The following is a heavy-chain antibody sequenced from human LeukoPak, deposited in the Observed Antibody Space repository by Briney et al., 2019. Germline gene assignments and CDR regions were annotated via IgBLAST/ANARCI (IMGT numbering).Heavy chain of an antibody. V-gene: IGHV4-4*02. J-gene: IGHJ4*02. CDR1: GDSISSSNW. D-gene: IGHD3-10*01. CDR2: IYHSGST. Sequence: VKPSGTLSLTCAVSGDSISSSNWWSWVRQPPGKGLEWIGKIYHSGSTNYNPSLKSRVTISVDKSKNQFSLRLSSVTAADTAVYYCARPQYYYGSGSIFDYWGQGTLVTVSS. CDR3: ARPQYYYGSGSIFDY.